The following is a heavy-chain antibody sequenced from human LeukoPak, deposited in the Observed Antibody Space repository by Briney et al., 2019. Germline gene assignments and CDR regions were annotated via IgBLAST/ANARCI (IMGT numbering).Heavy chain of an antibody. J-gene: IGHJ4*02. D-gene: IGHD3-3*01. CDR2: ISYDGSNK. CDR3: AKENNYDFWSGYLFDY. V-gene: IGHV3-30*18. CDR1: GFTFSSYG. Sequence: GGSLRLSCAASGFTFSSYGMHWVRQAPGEGLEWVAVISYDGSNKYYADSVKGRFTISRDNSKNTLYLQMNSLRAEDTAVYYCAKENNYDFWSGYLFDYWGQGTLVTVSS.